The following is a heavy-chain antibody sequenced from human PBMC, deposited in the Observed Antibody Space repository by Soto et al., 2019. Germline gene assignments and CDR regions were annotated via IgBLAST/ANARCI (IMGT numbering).Heavy chain of an antibody. J-gene: IGHJ4*02. V-gene: IGHV1-2*02. CDR2: INPNSGGT. CDR3: ARGWVPSYSSGWSEFDY. D-gene: IGHD6-19*01. CDR1: GYTFTGYY. Sequence: ASVKVSSKASGYTFTGYYMHWVRQAPGQGLEWMGWINPNSGGTNYAQKFQGRVTMTRDTSISTAYMELSRLRSDDTAVYYCARGWVPSYSSGWSEFDYWGQGTLVTVSS.